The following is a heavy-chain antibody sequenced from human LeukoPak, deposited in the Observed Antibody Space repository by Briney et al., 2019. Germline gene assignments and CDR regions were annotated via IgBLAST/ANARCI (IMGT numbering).Heavy chain of an antibody. CDR1: GYTFISYG. D-gene: IGHD6-13*01. CDR3: ASDHLSIAATGMRY. J-gene: IGHJ4*02. V-gene: IGHV1-18*01. Sequence: ASVKVSCKASGYTFISYGISWVRQAPGQGLEWMGWIRVYNGNTNYAQKFQGRVTMTTDTSTTTVYMELRSLRSDDTAVYYCASDHLSIAATGMRYWGQGTLVTVSS. CDR2: IRVYNGNT.